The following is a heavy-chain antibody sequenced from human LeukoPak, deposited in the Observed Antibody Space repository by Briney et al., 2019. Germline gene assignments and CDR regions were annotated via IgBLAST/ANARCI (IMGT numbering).Heavy chain of an antibody. D-gene: IGHD3-22*01. Sequence: GGSLRLSCAASGFTFDDYAMHWVRQAPGKGLEWASGISWNSGSIGYADSVKGRFTISRDNAKNSLYLQMNSLRAEDMALYYCAKGHTYFYDSSGYYDYWGQGTLVTVSS. V-gene: IGHV3-9*03. J-gene: IGHJ4*02. CDR3: AKGHTYFYDSSGYYDY. CDR2: ISWNSGSI. CDR1: GFTFDDYA.